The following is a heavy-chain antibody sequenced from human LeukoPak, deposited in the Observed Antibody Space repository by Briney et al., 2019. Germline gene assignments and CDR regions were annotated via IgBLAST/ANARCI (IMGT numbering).Heavy chain of an antibody. V-gene: IGHV1-69*05. Sequence: SVKVSCKASGGTFSSYAISWVRQAPGQGLEWMGGIIPIFGTANSAQKFQGRVTINTDESTSTAYMELSSLRSEDTAVYYCARDHSIVGATGPYNWFDPWGQGTLVTVSS. CDR3: ARDHSIVGATGPYNWFDP. CDR1: GGTFSSYA. CDR2: IIPIFGTA. J-gene: IGHJ5*02. D-gene: IGHD1-26*01.